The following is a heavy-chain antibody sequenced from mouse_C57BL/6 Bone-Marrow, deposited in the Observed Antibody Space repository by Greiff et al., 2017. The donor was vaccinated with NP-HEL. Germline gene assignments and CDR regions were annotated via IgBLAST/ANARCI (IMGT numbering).Heavy chain of an antibody. V-gene: IGHV3-6*01. Sequence: ESGPGLVKPSQSLSLTCSVTGYSITSGYYWNWIRQFPGNKLEWMGYISYAGSNKYNPSLKNRISITRYTSKNQFFLKLNSVTTEDTATYYCARVLLRYHLYFDVWGTGTTVTVSS. CDR3: ARVLLRYHLYFDV. CDR1: GYSITSGYY. CDR2: ISYAGSN. J-gene: IGHJ1*03. D-gene: IGHD1-1*01.